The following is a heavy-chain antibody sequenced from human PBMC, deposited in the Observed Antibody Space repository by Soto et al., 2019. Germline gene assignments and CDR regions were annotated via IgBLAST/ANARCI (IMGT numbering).Heavy chain of an antibody. V-gene: IGHV3-48*01. J-gene: IGHJ5*01. CDR3: ARDCPGSSTTCYGNAWFDS. Sequence: EVQLVESGGGLVQPVGSLRLSCAASGFTFSSYSMNWVRQAPGKGLEWVSYISSSRSTIYYADSVKGRFTISRDNAKNPLYLQMNSPRAEDSAVYYCARDCPGSSTTCYGNAWFDSWGQGTLVTVSS. CDR2: ISSSRSTI. CDR1: GFTFSSYS. D-gene: IGHD2-2*01.